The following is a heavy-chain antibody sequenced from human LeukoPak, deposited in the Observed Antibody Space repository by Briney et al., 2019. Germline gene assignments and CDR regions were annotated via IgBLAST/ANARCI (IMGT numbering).Heavy chain of an antibody. CDR1: GFTFRSYA. V-gene: IGHV3-30*04. J-gene: IGHJ4*02. CDR2: ISFDGSNE. CDR3: ARDEYSSSSVDY. Sequence: QPGGSLRLSCVGSGFTFRSYAIHWVRQAPGKGLEWVALISFDGSNEYYADSVKGRFTISRDNSKNTLYLQMNSLRAEDTAVYYCARDEYSSSSVDYWGQGTLVTVSS. D-gene: IGHD6-6*01.